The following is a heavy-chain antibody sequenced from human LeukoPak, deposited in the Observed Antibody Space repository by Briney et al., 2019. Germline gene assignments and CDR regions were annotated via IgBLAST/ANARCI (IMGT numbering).Heavy chain of an antibody. D-gene: IGHD3-10*01. CDR1: GGSISSYY. V-gene: IGHV4-4*07. J-gene: IGHJ3*02. Sequence: PSETLSLTCTVSGGSISSYYWSWIRRPAGKGLEWIGRIYTSGSTNYNPSLKSRVTMSVDTSKNQFSLKLSSVTAADTAVYYCARRIWFGELPKMDAFDIWGQGTMVTVSS. CDR3: ARRIWFGELPKMDAFDI. CDR2: IYTSGST.